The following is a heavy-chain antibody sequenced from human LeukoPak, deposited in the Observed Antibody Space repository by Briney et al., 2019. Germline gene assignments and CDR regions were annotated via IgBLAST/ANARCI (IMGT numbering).Heavy chain of an antibody. CDR3: ARGDYYDSSGYYVTFDY. V-gene: IGHV3-74*01. CDR2: INSDGSST. Sequence: GGSLRLSCAASGFTFSSYWMHWVRQAPGKGLVWVSRINSDGSSTSYADSVKGRFTISRDNAKNTLYLQMNSLRAEDTAVYYCARGDYYDSSGYYVTFDYWGQGTLVTVSS. D-gene: IGHD3-22*01. CDR1: GFTFSSYW. J-gene: IGHJ4*02.